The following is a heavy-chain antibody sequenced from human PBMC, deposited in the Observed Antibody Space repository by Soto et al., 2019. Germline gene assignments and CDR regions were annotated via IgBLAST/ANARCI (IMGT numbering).Heavy chain of an antibody. D-gene: IGHD5-18*01. CDR3: VHTAGYYTYVHY. Sequence: QITLKESGPALVKPTQTLTLTCTFSGFSLSSSGVGVGWIRQPPGKALEWLAFIYWDDDKRYSPSLKSRLTVTKDSPKNQVVLTMANMDPVDTATYWCVHTAGYYTYVHYWGQGTLVTVSS. CDR2: IYWDDDK. V-gene: IGHV2-5*02. J-gene: IGHJ4*02. CDR1: GFSLSSSGVG.